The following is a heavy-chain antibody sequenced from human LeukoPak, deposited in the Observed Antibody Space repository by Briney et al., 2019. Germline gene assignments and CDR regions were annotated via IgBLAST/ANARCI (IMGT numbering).Heavy chain of an antibody. CDR3: ARDPPVGDSSGYPYYYYMDV. Sequence: SEPLSLTCTVSGGSISSYYWRWPRQPAGKGLEWIGRIYTSVSTNYNPSLKSRVTMSVDTSKNQFSLKLSSVTAADTAVYYCARDPPVGDSSGYPYYYYMDVWGKGTTVTVSS. D-gene: IGHD3-22*01. CDR2: IYTSVST. V-gene: IGHV4-4*07. CDR1: GGSISSYY. J-gene: IGHJ6*03.